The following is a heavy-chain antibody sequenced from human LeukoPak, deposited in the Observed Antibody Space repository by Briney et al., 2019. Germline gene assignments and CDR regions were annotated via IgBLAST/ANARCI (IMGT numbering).Heavy chain of an antibody. CDR3: ARGRTYYDFWSGYYTGDWFDP. J-gene: IGHJ5*02. D-gene: IGHD3-3*01. CDR2: IYHSGST. Sequence: SETLSLTCAVSGGSISSGGYSWSWIRQPPGKGLEWIGYIYHSGSTYYNPSLKSRVTISVDRSKNQFSLKLSSVTAADTAVYYCARGRTYYDFWSGYYTGDWFDPRGQGTLVTASS. CDR1: GGSISSGGYS. V-gene: IGHV4-30-2*01.